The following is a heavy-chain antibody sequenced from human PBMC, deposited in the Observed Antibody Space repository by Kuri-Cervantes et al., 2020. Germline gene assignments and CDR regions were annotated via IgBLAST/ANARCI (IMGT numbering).Heavy chain of an antibody. Sequence: GGSLRLSCAASGFTFGSYTMNWVRQAPGKGLEWVSSITGSSSYIYYADSVKGRFTISRDNAKNSLYLQMNSLRAEDTAVYYCARDQGVAGATLLDYWGQGALVTVSS. D-gene: IGHD1-26*01. CDR3: ARDQGVAGATLLDY. CDR2: ITGSSSYI. V-gene: IGHV3-21*01. CDR1: GFTFGSYT. J-gene: IGHJ4*02.